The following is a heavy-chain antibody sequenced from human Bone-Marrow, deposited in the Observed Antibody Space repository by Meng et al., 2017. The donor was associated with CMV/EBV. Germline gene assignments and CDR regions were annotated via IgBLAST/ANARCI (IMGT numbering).Heavy chain of an antibody. V-gene: IGHV4-59*01. Sequence: SETLSLTCTVSGGSISSYYWSWNRQPPGKGLEWIGYIYYSGSTNYNPSLKSRVTITVATSKNKFSLKLSSVTAADPAVYFCARSGSYWDAFDIWGQGTMVTVSS. D-gene: IGHD1-26*01. J-gene: IGHJ3*02. CDR3: ARSGSYWDAFDI. CDR2: IYYSGST. CDR1: GGSISSYY.